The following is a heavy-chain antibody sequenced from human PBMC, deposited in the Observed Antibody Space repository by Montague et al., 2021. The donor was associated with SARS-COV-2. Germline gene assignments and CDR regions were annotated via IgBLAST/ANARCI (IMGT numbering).Heavy chain of an antibody. Sequence: SETLSLTCSVSGGSISSYYWSWIRQPPGKGLEWIGYIYYSGSTXXXPSXXXRVTISVDTSKNQFSLKLSFVTAADTAVYYCARTYYDILTGYYNRGAFDIWGQGTMVTVSS. CDR1: GGSISSYY. CDR3: ARTYYDILTGYYNRGAFDI. CDR2: IYYSGST. V-gene: IGHV4-59*08. J-gene: IGHJ3*02. D-gene: IGHD3-9*01.